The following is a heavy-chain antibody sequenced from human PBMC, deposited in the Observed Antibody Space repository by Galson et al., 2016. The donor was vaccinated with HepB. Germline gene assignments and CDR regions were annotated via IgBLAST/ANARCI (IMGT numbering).Heavy chain of an antibody. CDR2: ISGSGGST. V-gene: IGHV3-23*01. CDR3: AKHRDGGGFRVWVWAFGEFDY. J-gene: IGHJ4*02. Sequence: SLRLSCAASGFTFSSYAMSWVRQAPGKGLEWVSAISGSGGSTYYADSVKGRFTISRDNSKNTLYLQMNSPRAEDTAVYYCAKHRDGGGFRVWVWAFGEFDYRGQGTQVTVSS. CDR1: GFTFSSYA. D-gene: IGHD3-16*01.